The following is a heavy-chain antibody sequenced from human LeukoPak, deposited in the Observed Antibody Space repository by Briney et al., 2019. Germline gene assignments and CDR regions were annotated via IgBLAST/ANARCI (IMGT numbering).Heavy chain of an antibody. Sequence: GASVKVSCKASGYKFTDDYMHWVRQAPGQGHEFMGWINPDSGFTNYAQKFKGRVTMTRDTSISTAYLEVRSLTSDDTAVYYCAPTAEAYTSWWKVWGQGTLVTVSS. D-gene: IGHD3-16*01. CDR2: INPDSGFT. J-gene: IGHJ4*02. CDR1: GYKFTDDY. V-gene: IGHV1-2*02. CDR3: APTAEAYTSWWKV.